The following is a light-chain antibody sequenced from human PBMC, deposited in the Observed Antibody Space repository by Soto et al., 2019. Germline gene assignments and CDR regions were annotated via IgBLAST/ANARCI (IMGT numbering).Light chain of an antibody. V-gene: IGKV3-11*01. Sequence: EIVLTQSPGTLSLSPGERATLSCRASQSVSNNYLAWYQQKLGQAPRILIYDASNRATGIPARFSGSGSGTDFTLTISSLEPEDFAVYYCQQRSNWPPTFGQGTRLEIK. CDR3: QQRSNWPPT. CDR2: DAS. CDR1: QSVSNNY. J-gene: IGKJ5*01.